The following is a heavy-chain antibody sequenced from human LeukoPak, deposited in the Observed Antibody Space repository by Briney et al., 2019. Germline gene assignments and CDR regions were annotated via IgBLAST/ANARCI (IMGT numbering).Heavy chain of an antibody. CDR3: ASQKTPVTSFDP. CDR2: MYTSGST. J-gene: IGHJ5*02. Sequence: SETLSLTCTVSGDSISSYYWSWIRQPAGKGLEWIGHMYTSGSTNYNPSLKSRVTMSIDTSKNEFSLKMTSVTAADTAVYYCASQKTPVTSFDPWGQGTLVTVSS. V-gene: IGHV4-4*07. CDR1: GDSISSYY.